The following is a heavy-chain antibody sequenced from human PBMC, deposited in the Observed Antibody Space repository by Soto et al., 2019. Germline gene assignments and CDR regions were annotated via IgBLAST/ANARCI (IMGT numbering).Heavy chain of an antibody. D-gene: IGHD5-12*01. CDR3: ARDRGYDYPTFFYYGMDV. Sequence: GGSLRLSCAASGFTVSSNYMSWVRQAPGKGLEWVSVIYSGGSTYYADSVKGRFTISRDNSKNTLYLQMNSLRAEDTAVYYCARDRGYDYPTFFYYGMDVWGQGTTVTVSS. CDR2: IYSGGST. CDR1: GFTVSSNY. J-gene: IGHJ6*02. V-gene: IGHV3-66*01.